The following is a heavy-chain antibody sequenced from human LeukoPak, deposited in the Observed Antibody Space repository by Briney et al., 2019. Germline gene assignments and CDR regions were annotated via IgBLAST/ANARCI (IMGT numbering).Heavy chain of an antibody. Sequence: GGSLRLSCAASGFTFSFSAMSWVRQAPGRGLEWVSTISGFGESQFYADSVEGRFTISRDNSKNTLYLQMNILRAEDTAVFYCVKGGHNSWFDHWGQGTLVTVSS. CDR2: ISGFGESQ. J-gene: IGHJ5*02. V-gene: IGHV3-23*01. D-gene: IGHD2-21*01. CDR3: VKGGHNSWFDH. CDR1: GFTFSFSA.